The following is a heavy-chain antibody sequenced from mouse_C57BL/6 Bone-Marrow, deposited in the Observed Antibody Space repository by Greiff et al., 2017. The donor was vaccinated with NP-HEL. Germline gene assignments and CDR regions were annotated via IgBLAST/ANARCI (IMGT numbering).Heavy chain of an antibody. Sequence: EVMLVESGGDLVKPGGSLKLSCAASGLTFSSYGMSWVRQTPDKRLEWVATISSGGSYTYYPDSVKGRFTISRDNAKNTLYLQMSSLKSEDTAMYYCARPYYYGSSPYWGQGTLVTVSA. CDR1: GLTFSSYG. V-gene: IGHV5-6*01. CDR3: ARPYYYGSSPY. D-gene: IGHD1-1*01. CDR2: ISSGGSYT. J-gene: IGHJ3*01.